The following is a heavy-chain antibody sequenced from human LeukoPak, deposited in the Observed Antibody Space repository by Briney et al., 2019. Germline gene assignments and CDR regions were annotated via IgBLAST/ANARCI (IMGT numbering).Heavy chain of an antibody. D-gene: IGHD4/OR15-4a*01. Sequence: HPGGSLRLSCTASGFSFNTFGMYWVRQAPGKGLEWVSFIYSDNTHYSDSVKGRFTISRDNSKNTLYLQMNSLRAEDTAVYYCARRAGAYSHPYDYWGQGTLVTVSS. CDR3: ARRAGAYSHPYDY. CDR1: GFSFNTFG. CDR2: IYSDNT. J-gene: IGHJ4*02. V-gene: IGHV3-53*01.